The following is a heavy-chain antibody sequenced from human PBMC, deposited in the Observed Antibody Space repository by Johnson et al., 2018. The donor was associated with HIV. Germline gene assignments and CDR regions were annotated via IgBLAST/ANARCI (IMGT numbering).Heavy chain of an antibody. CDR3: ARDRPGTTAGAFDI. V-gene: IGHV3-23*04. Sequence: VQLVESGGDLVLPGGSLRLSCAASGFTFSNYAMSWVRQAPGKGLQWVSTISGRAGRTDYADSVKGRFTLSRDNSKNRLYLQMNSLRAEDTAIYYCARDRPGTTAGAFDIWGQGTMVTVSS. D-gene: IGHD1-1*01. CDR2: ISGRAGRT. J-gene: IGHJ3*02. CDR1: GFTFSNYA.